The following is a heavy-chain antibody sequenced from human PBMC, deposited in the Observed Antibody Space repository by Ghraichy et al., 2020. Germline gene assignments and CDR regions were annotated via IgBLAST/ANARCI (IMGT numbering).Heavy chain of an antibody. D-gene: IGHD2-2*01. CDR3: ASRKLKGCSSTRCYAPFDY. CDR1: GFAFTISA. V-gene: IGHV3-23*01. Sequence: GGSLRLSCAASGFAFTISAMTWVRQAPGKGLKWVSTIGGRGGSTYYADSAKGRFTISRDNSKNTLYLQMNSLRAEDTAIYYCASRKLKGCSSTRCYAPFDYWGQGTLVTVSS. CDR2: IGGRGGST. J-gene: IGHJ4*02.